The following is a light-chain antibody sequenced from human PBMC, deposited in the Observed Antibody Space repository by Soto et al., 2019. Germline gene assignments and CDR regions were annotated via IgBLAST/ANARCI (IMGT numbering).Light chain of an antibody. CDR1: QSLLHSHGYTY. V-gene: IGKV2-28*01. Sequence: DIVMTPSPVSLPVTPGEPASISCRSSQSLLHSHGYTYLDWYLQKPGQSPQLLIYMGSTRASGVPDRCSGSGSGTDFTLKISRVEAEDVGVYYCMQALQTPLTFGGGTKVEIK. J-gene: IGKJ4*01. CDR2: MGS. CDR3: MQALQTPLT.